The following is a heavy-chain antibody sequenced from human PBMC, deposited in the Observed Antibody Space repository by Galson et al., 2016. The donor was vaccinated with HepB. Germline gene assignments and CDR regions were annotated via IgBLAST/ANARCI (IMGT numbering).Heavy chain of an antibody. CDR2: IIASNGHT. Sequence: SVKVSCKASGFTFTRSGISWVRQAPGQGLEWMGWIIASNGHTNYTQKLQGRVTMTTDTSTRTAYMELRSLRSDDTAVYYCARAQYHDFLTGYYVDYWGQGTLVTVSS. CDR3: ARAQYHDFLTGYYVDY. J-gene: IGHJ4*02. CDR1: GFTFTRSG. V-gene: IGHV1-18*01. D-gene: IGHD3-9*01.